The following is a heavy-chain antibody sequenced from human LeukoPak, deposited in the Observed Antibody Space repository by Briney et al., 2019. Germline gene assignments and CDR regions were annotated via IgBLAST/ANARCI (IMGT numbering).Heavy chain of an antibody. V-gene: IGHV3-30*18. CDR2: ISYDGSNK. J-gene: IGHJ4*02. CDR3: AKDKSLVVTASDY. D-gene: IGHD2-21*02. Sequence: HPGGSLRLSCAASGFTFSSYGMHWVRQAPGKGLEWVAVISYDGSNKYYADSVKGRFTISRDNSKNTLYLQMNSLRAEDTAVYYCAKDKSLVVTASDYWGQGTLVTVSS. CDR1: GFTFSSYG.